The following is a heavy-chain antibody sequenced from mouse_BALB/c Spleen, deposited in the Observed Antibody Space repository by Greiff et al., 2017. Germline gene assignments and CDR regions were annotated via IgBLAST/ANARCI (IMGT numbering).Heavy chain of an antibody. J-gene: IGHJ3*01. D-gene: IGHD1-2*01. CDR2: IYPGNSDT. V-gene: IGHV1-5*01. CDR1: GYTFTSYW. Sequence: DVKLQESGTVLARPGASVKMSCKASGYTFTSYWMHWVKQRPGQGLEWIGAIYPGNSDTSYNQKFKGKAKLTAVTSTSTAYMELSSLTNEDSAVYYCTKDYYYGYAWFAYWGQGTLVTVSA. CDR3: TKDYYYGYAWFAY.